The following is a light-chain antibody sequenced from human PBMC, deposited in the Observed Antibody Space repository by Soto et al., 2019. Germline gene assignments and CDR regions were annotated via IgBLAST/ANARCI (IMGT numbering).Light chain of an antibody. Sequence: QSALTQPASVSGSPGQSITISCTGTSTDIGGYTYVSWYQQHPGRVPKLMIYEVDNRPSGVSNRFSGSKSGSTASLTISGLRAEDEADYFCSSYSGTTTRVVFGGGTKLTVL. V-gene: IGLV2-14*01. CDR3: SSYSGTTTRVV. J-gene: IGLJ2*01. CDR2: EVD. CDR1: STDIGGYTY.